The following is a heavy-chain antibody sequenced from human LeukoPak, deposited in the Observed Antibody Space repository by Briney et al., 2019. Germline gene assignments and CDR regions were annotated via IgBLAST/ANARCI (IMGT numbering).Heavy chain of an antibody. D-gene: IGHD5-24*01. J-gene: IGHJ4*02. Sequence: SETLSLTCTVSGGSISSTSYYWDWIRQPPGKGLEWIGYIYTSGSTNYNPSLKSRVTISVDTSKNQFSLKLSSVTAADTAVYYCARQARRDGYNEFDYWGQGTLVTVSS. CDR3: ARQARRDGYNEFDY. CDR2: IYTSGST. V-gene: IGHV4-61*05. CDR1: GGSISSTSYY.